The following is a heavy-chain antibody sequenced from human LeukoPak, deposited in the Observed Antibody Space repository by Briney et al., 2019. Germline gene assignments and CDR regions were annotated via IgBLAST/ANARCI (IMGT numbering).Heavy chain of an antibody. CDR2: IYTSGST. D-gene: IGHD3-22*01. CDR1: GGSISSGSYD. CDR3: ARGAYYYDSSGYYSQIDY. Sequence: SETLSLTCTGSGGSISSGSYDGSWIRQPAGKGLEWIWRIYTSGSTNYNPSLNSRVTISVDTSKNQFSLKLSSVTAADTAVYYCARGAYYYDSSGYYSQIDYWGQGTLVTVSS. V-gene: IGHV4-61*02. J-gene: IGHJ4*02.